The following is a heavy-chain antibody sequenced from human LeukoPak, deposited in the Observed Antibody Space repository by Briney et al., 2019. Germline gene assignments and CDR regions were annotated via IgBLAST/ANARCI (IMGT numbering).Heavy chain of an antibody. Sequence: SQTLSLTCTVSGGSISSGDYYWAWLRQPRGKGLEWIGYIYYSGSTYYNPSLKSRLTISVDTSKNQFSLKLSSVTAADTAVYYCASITRYDYVWGSYRPVGDYWGQGTLVTVSS. CDR2: IYYSGST. D-gene: IGHD3-16*02. CDR1: GGSISSGDYY. J-gene: IGHJ4*02. V-gene: IGHV4-30-4*01. CDR3: ASITRYDYVWGSYRPVGDY.